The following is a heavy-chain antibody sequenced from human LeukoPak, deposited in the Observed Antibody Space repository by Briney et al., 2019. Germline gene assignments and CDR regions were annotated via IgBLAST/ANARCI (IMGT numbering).Heavy chain of an antibody. CDR3: AGFRVRTSSVDY. Sequence: ASVKVSCKASGYTFTSYGISWVRQAPGQGLEWMGWISAYNGNTNYAQRLQGRVTITTDTATSTAYMEPRSLRSDDKAVYSCAGFRVRTSSVDYWGQGTLVTVSS. D-gene: IGHD2-2*01. V-gene: IGHV1-18*01. CDR2: ISAYNGNT. J-gene: IGHJ4*02. CDR1: GYTFTSYG.